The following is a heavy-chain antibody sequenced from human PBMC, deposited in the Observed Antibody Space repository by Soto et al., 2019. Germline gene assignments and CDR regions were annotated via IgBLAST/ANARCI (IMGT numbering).Heavy chain of an antibody. V-gene: IGHV3-11*01. CDR1: GFSFSDYY. J-gene: IGHJ5*02. CDR2: ISGSGDNI. Sequence: QVQLVESGGGLVKPGGSLRVSCAASGFSFSDYYMTWIRQAPGKGLEWVSYISGSGDNIHYADSVKGRFTISRDNAKNSLYLQMDILRVEDTAVYYCARGACITCYYDDWFDTWGQGTLVTVSS. D-gene: IGHD2-15*01. CDR3: ARGACITCYYDDWFDT.